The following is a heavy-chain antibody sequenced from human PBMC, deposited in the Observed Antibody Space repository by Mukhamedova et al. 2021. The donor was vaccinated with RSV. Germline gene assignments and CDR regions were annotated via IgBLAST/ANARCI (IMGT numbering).Heavy chain of an antibody. Sequence: GLEWIGYVYNSGSTKYNPSLKSRVAISKDTSKNQFSLKVSPVTAADAAVYYCARGIVVLSGSLYYYGMDVWGQGTTVTVSS. CDR2: VYNSGST. V-gene: IGHV4-59*01. D-gene: IGHD2-15*01. J-gene: IGHJ6*02. CDR3: ARGIVVLSGSLYYYGMDV.